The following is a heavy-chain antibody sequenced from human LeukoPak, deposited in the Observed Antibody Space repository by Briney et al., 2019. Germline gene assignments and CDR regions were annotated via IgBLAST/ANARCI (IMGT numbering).Heavy chain of an antibody. CDR1: GGSFSGYY. Sequence: SETLSLTCAVYGGSFSGYYWSWIRQPPGKGLEWIGSIYYSGSTYYNPSLKSRVTISIDTSKNQFSLKLRSVTAADTAVYYCAREVVLMVYTIIPSWFDPWGQGTLVTVSA. CDR3: AREVVLMVYTIIPSWFDP. J-gene: IGHJ5*02. V-gene: IGHV4-34*01. D-gene: IGHD2-8*01. CDR2: IYYSGST.